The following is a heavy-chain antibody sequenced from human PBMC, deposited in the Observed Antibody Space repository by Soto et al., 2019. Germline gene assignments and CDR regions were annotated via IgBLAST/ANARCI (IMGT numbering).Heavy chain of an antibody. Sequence: ASVRVSCKASGYTFTSYGISWVRQAPGQGLEWMGWISAYNGNTNYAQKLQGRVTMPTDTSTSTAYMELRSLRSDDTAVYYCARAGNPIAVAGIWRFDPWGQGTLVTVSS. J-gene: IGHJ5*02. CDR3: ARAGNPIAVAGIWRFDP. CDR2: ISAYNGNT. V-gene: IGHV1-18*01. CDR1: GYTFTSYG. D-gene: IGHD6-19*01.